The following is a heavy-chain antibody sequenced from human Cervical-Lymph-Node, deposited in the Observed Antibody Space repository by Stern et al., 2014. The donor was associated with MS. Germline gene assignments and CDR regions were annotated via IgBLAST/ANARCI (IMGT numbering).Heavy chain of an antibody. J-gene: IGHJ4*02. D-gene: IGHD5-18*01. Sequence: EVQLVESGGGLVQPGRSLRLSCAASGFTFDDYAMHWVRQAPGKGLQWVSGISWNSGSIGYADSVKGRFTISRDNAKNSLYLQMNSLRAEDTALYYCAKDRSGYSYGYEGYFDYWGQGTLVTVSS. CDR3: AKDRSGYSYGYEGYFDY. V-gene: IGHV3-9*01. CDR1: GFTFDDYA. CDR2: ISWNSGSI.